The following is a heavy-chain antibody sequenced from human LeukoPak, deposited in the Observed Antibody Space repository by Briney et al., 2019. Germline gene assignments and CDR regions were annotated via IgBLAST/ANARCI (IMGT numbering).Heavy chain of an antibody. J-gene: IGHJ4*02. CDR3: AKGRSGDPRPHPFDY. Sequence: PGGSLRLSCAASGFTFSSYAMSWVRQAPGKGLEWVSVISDSGGSTYYADSVKGRFTISRDTSKNTLFLQMNSLKAEDTAVYYCAKGRSGDPRPHPFDYWGQGTLVTVSS. CDR1: GFTFSSYA. D-gene: IGHD7-27*01. CDR2: ISDSGGST. V-gene: IGHV3-23*01.